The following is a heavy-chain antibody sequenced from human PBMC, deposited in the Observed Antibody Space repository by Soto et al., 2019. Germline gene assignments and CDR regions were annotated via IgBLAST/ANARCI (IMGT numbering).Heavy chain of an antibody. CDR2: IIPIFGTA. J-gene: IGHJ4*02. CDR1: GGTFSSYA. D-gene: IGHD3-22*01. Sequence: QVQLVQSGAEVKKPGSSVKVSCKASGGTFSSYAISWVRQAPGQGLEWMGGIIPIFGTANYAQKFQGRVTITANESTSTAYMELSSLRSEDTAVYYCASEAVTYYDSSGYYFDYWGKGTLVTVSS. V-gene: IGHV1-69*01. CDR3: ASEAVTYYDSSGYYFDY.